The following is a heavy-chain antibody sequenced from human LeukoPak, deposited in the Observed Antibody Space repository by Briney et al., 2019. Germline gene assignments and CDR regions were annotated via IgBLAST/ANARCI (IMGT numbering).Heavy chain of an antibody. J-gene: IGHJ4*02. Sequence: SETLSLTCTVSVGSISSSDYHWGWLRQTPGKGLEWIGCIYYSGTTYYNPSLTSRATLSAHRSKHQFSLKLNSLSAAGMDISFCARHVDVLRFLEWLSIPPHCNYWGQGTLVTVSS. CDR2: IYYSGTT. V-gene: IGHV4-39*01. CDR3: ARHVDVLRFLEWLSIPPHCNY. D-gene: IGHD3-3*01. CDR1: VGSISSSDYH.